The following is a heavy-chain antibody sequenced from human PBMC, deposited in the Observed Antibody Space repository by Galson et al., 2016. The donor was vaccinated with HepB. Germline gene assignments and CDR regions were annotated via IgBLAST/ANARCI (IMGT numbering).Heavy chain of an antibody. CDR3: ASSTYYYDSSAYYLGDAFDV. V-gene: IGHV3-48*01. D-gene: IGHD3-22*01. Sequence: SLRLSCAASGFTFTRHSMNWVRQVPGKGLEWVTYISSNGDTIYYADSVKGRFSISRDIAKNSLYLQMNSLKSEDTAVYYCASSTYYYDSSAYYLGDAFDVWGQGTMVIVSS. CDR1: GFTFTRHS. J-gene: IGHJ3*01. CDR2: ISSNGDTI.